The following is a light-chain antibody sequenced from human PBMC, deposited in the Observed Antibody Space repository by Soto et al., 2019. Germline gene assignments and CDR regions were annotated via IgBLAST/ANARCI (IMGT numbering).Light chain of an antibody. V-gene: IGKV1-39*01. Sequence: DIQMTQSPSSLSASVGDRVTIACRASQSIRNYLNWYQQKPGKAPKLLIYAASSLQSGVPSRFSGTGSGTDFTLTISSLQPEDFATYYCQQTYSTPWTFGQGTKVDIK. J-gene: IGKJ1*01. CDR2: AAS. CDR3: QQTYSTPWT. CDR1: QSIRNY.